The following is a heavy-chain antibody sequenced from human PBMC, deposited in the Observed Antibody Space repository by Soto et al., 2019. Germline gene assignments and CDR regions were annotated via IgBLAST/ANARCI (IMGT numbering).Heavy chain of an antibody. D-gene: IGHD2-15*01. CDR3: ARDLHLKYCSGGSCLGWGGYYYYYGMDV. CDR2: IYSGGST. V-gene: IGHV3-53*01. J-gene: IGHJ6*02. Sequence: GGSLRLSCAASGFTVSSNYMSWVRQAPGKGLEWVSVIYSGGSTYYAASGKGRFTISGDNSKNTLYRQMNSLRAEDTAVYYCARDLHLKYCSGGSCLGWGGYYYYYGMDVWGQGTTVTVSS. CDR1: GFTVSSNY.